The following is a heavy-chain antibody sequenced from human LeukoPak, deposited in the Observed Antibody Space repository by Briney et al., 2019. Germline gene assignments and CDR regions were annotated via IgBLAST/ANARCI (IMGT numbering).Heavy chain of an antibody. CDR3: AKDSTTIPVDY. CDR1: GFTFSTYA. V-gene: IGHV3-23*01. J-gene: IGHJ4*02. Sequence: GGSLRLSCAASGFTFSTYAMSWVRQAPGKGLEWVSAITGSGDYTYYADSVRGRFTISRDNSKNTLFLQMHTLRAEDTAVYYCAKDSTTIPVDYWGQGTLVTVSS. D-gene: IGHD2-21*02. CDR2: ITGSGDYT.